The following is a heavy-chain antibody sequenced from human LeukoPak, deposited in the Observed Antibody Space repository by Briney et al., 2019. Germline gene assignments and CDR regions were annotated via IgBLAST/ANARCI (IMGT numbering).Heavy chain of an antibody. CDR2: IYYSGST. CDR3: ASCTPSRAFDI. V-gene: IGHV4-30-4*08. CDR1: GGSISSGDYY. J-gene: IGHJ3*02. D-gene: IGHD2-2*01. Sequence: SQTLSLTCTVSGGSISSGDYYWSWLRQPPGKGLEWIGYIYYSGSTYYNPSLKSRVTISVDTSKNQFSLKLSSVTAADTAVYSCASCTPSRAFDIWGQGTMVTVSS.